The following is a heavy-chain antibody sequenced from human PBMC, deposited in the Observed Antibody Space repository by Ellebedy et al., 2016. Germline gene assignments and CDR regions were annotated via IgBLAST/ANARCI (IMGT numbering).Heavy chain of an antibody. Sequence: GGSLRLXXAASGFTFYNYVITWVRQAPGKGLEWVSSISGGGSSTFYTDSVRGRFTISRDNSEDKVYLQMNSLRAEDTAVYYCARDSRSLPYWGQGTLVTVSS. CDR1: GFTFYNYV. J-gene: IGHJ4*02. V-gene: IGHV3-23*01. CDR3: ARDSRSLPY. D-gene: IGHD6-13*01. CDR2: ISGGGSST.